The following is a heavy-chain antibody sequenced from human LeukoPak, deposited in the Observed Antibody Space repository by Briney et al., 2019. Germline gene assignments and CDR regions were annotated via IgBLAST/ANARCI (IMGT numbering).Heavy chain of an antibody. CDR3: AKELRYFDWLLFGY. Sequence: GGSLRPSCAASGFTFSSYAMSWVRQAPGKGLEWVSAISGSGGSTYYADSVKGRFTISRDNSKNTLYLQMNSLGAEDTAVYYCAKELRYFDWLLFGYWGQGTLVTVSS. V-gene: IGHV3-23*01. J-gene: IGHJ4*02. CDR2: ISGSGGST. D-gene: IGHD3-9*01. CDR1: GFTFSSYA.